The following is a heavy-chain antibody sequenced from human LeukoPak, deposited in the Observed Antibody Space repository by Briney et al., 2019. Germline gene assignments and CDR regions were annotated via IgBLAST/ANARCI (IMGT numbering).Heavy chain of an antibody. J-gene: IGHJ6*03. CDR1: GYSFTDFD. CDR3: ARGPQWRGDYYYMDV. D-gene: IGHD6-19*01. CDR2: MNPNSGNK. Sequence: ASVKVSCKASGYSFTDFDINWVRQATGQGLEWMGWMNPNSGNKGYAQKFQGRVTMTMNTSITTAYMELSSLRSEDTAVYYCARGPQWRGDYYYMDVWGRGTTVTVSS. V-gene: IGHV1-8*01.